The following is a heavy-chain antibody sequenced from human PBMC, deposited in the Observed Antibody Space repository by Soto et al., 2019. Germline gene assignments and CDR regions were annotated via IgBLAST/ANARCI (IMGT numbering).Heavy chain of an antibody. CDR1: GFTFSSYS. J-gene: IGHJ4*02. CDR3: ASNGKQLAAE. Sequence: EVQLVESGGGLVKPGGSLRLSCADSGFTFSSYSMNWVRQAPGKGLEWVSSISSSSSYIYYADSVKGRFTISRDNAKNSLYLQMNSLRAEDTAVYYCASNGKQLAAEGGQGNLVTVSS. CDR2: ISSSSSYI. V-gene: IGHV3-21*01. D-gene: IGHD6-13*01.